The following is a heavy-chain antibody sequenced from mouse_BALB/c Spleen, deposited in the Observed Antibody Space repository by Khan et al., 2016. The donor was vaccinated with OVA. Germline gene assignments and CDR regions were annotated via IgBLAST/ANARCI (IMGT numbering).Heavy chain of an antibody. V-gene: IGHV2-9*02. CDR3: AREPPIHYYGYRTMDY. J-gene: IGHJ4*01. CDR1: GFSIISYG. D-gene: IGHD1-2*01. Sequence: QVQLKESGPGLVAPSQSLSITCTVSGFSIISYGIHWVRQPPGKGLDWPGVIWAGGSTNYNSALMSRLSISKDNSKSQVFLEMNSLQTDDTAMYIYAREPPIHYYGYRTMDYWGQGTSVTVSS. CDR2: IWAGGST.